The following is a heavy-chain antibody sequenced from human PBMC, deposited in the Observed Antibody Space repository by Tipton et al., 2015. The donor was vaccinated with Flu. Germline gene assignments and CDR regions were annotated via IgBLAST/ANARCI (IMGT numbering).Heavy chain of an antibody. CDR2: VYHGGTT. D-gene: IGHD3-10*01. CDR3: ATTTYFYGSGSHDY. CDR1: GYSISTRYY. Sequence: TLPLTCTVSGYSISTRYYWGWIRQPPGKGLEWIGCVYHGGTTYYNPSLKSRVARSLDTFKNQFSLKLTSVTAADTAVYYCATTTYFYGSGSHDYWGQGTLVTVSS. V-gene: IGHV4-38-2*02. J-gene: IGHJ4*02.